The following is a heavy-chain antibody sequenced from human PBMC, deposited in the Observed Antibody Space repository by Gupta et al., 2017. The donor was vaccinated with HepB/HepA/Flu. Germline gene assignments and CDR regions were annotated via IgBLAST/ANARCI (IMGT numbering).Heavy chain of an antibody. Sequence: EVQLVESGGGLVQPGRPLRLPCTASGFTFGDYAMSWVRQAPGKGLEWVGFIRSNAYGGTTEDAASVKGRFNTSRDESKRLAYLKMTSMTTAATSVYYGTSGAVDGIFDYWGQGTLVTVSS. CDR1: GFTFGDYA. CDR2: IRSNAYGGTT. CDR3: TSGAVDGIFDY. D-gene: IGHD1-14*01. V-gene: IGHV3-49*04. J-gene: IGHJ4*02.